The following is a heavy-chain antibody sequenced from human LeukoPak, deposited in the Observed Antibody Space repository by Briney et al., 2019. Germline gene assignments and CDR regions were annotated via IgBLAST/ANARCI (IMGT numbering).Heavy chain of an antibody. CDR2: ISSSSSYI. CDR1: GFTFSSYS. V-gene: IGHV3-21*01. Sequence: PGGSLRLSCAASGFTFSSYSMNWVRQAPGKGLEWVSSISSSSSYIYYADSVKGRFTISRDNAKNSLYLQMNSLRAGDTAVYYCARGVLYDILTGSYYFDYWGQGTLVTVSS. CDR3: ARGVLYDILTGSYYFDY. J-gene: IGHJ4*02. D-gene: IGHD3-9*01.